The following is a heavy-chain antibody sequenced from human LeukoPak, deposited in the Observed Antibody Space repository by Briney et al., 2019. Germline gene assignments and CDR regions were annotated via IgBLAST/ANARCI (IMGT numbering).Heavy chain of an antibody. J-gene: IGHJ4*02. V-gene: IGHV3-23*01. CDR3: AKPKSHYGSGSYYHN. CDR2: ISGSGGST. CDR1: GFTFSSYA. D-gene: IGHD3-10*01. Sequence: GGSLRLSCAASGFTFSSYAMSWARQAPGKGLEWVSAISGSGGSTYYADSVKGRFTISRDNSKNTLYLQVNSLRAEDTAVYYCAKPKSHYGSGSYYHNWGQGTLVTVSS.